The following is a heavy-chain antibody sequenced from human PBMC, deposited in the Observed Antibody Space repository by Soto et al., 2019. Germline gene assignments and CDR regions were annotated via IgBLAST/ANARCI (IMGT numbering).Heavy chain of an antibody. CDR3: ARWGNNKKLDY. J-gene: IGHJ4*02. Sequence: PGWSLRLSCAASGFTFSSNGMHWVRQAPGKGLEWVAVIWYDGSNKYYADSVEGRFTISRDNSKNTLYLQMNSLRAEDTAVYYCARWGNNKKLDYWGQGTLVTVSS. CDR2: IWYDGSNK. CDR1: GFTFSSNG. D-gene: IGHD3-16*01. V-gene: IGHV3-33*01.